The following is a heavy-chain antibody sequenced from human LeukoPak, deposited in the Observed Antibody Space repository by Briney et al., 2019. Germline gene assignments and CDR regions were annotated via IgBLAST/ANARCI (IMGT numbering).Heavy chain of an antibody. J-gene: IGHJ4*02. V-gene: IGHV3-23*01. D-gene: IGHD4-23*01. CDR2: ISGSGGST. CDR3: AKHPNYGGNTPSDY. Sequence: GGSLRLSCAASGFTFSSYAMSWVRQAPGKGLEWVSAISGSGGSTYYADSVKGRFTISRDNSKNTLYLRMNSLRAEDTAVYYCAKHPNYGGNTPSDYWGQGTLVTVSS. CDR1: GFTFSSYA.